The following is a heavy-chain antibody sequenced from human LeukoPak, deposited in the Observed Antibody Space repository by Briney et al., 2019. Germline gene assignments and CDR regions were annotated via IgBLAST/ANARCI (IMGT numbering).Heavy chain of an antibody. CDR3: ARANFLYCSSSTCLFDY. J-gene: IGHJ4*02. V-gene: IGHV1-2*02. CDR2: INPNDGDT. Sequence: ASVKVSCKASGYTFTNYYMHWVRQAPGQGFEWLGWINPNDGDTNYAQKFQGRVTMTRDTSISTAHMEVSRLRSDDTAVYYCARANFLYCSSSTCLFDYWGQGTLVTVSS. D-gene: IGHD2-2*01. CDR1: GYTFTNYY.